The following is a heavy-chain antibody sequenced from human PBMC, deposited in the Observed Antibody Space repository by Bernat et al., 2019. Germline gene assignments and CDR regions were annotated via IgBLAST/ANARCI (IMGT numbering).Heavy chain of an antibody. CDR3: ARVSSGSDD. CDR2: INLSGST. D-gene: IGHD1-26*01. J-gene: IGHJ4*02. V-gene: IGHV4-34*01. Sequence: QVQLQQWGAGLLKPSETLSLTCAVSGGSFSGYYWSWIRQPPGKGLEWIGEINLSGSTNYNPSLKSRVTISVDTSKNQFSLKLSSETAADTAVYYCARVSSGSDDWGQGTLVTVSS. CDR1: GGSFSGYY.